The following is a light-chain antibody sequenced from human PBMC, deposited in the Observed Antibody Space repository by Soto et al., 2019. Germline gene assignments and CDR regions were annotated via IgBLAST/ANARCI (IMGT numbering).Light chain of an antibody. J-gene: IGKJ1*01. CDR2: KAS. CDR3: QHYNTYPWT. V-gene: IGKV1-5*03. CDR1: QSISSW. Sequence: DIQMTQSPSTLSASVVDRVTITCRSSQSISSWLAWYQQKPGKAPNLLIHKASHLESGVPSRFSGSGSGTEFTLTISSLQPGDFATYYCQHYNTYPWTFGQGIKVDI.